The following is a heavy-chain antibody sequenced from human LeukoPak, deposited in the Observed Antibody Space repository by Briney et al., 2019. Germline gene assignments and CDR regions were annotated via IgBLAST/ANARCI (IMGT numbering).Heavy chain of an antibody. D-gene: IGHD2-15*01. CDR1: GYTFNSYY. J-gene: IGHJ4*02. CDR2: INPSGGST. V-gene: IGHV1-46*02. Sequence: ASVKVSCKASGYTFNSYYMHWVRQAPGQGLEWRGIINPSGGSTIYAQRFQGRVTMTRDMSTSTVYMELSSLRSEDTAVYYCARDARYCSSGSCYFDYWGPGTLVTVSS. CDR3: ARDARYCSSGSCYFDY.